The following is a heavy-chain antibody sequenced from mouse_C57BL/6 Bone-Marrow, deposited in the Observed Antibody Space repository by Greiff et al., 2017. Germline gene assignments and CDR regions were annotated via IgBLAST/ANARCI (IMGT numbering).Heavy chain of an antibody. Sequence: VKQRPGLGLEWIGMIHPNSGSTNYNEKFKSKATLTVDKSSSTAYMQLSSLTSEDSAVYYCARDYYGSSYDYAMDYWGQGTSVTVSS. CDR2: IHPNSGST. J-gene: IGHJ4*01. CDR3: ARDYYGSSYDYAMDY. V-gene: IGHV1-64*01. D-gene: IGHD1-1*01.